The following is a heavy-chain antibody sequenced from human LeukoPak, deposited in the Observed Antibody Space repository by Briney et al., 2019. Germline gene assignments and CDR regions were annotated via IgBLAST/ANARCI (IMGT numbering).Heavy chain of an antibody. Sequence: GGSLRLSCAASGFTFSSYAMHWVRQAPGKGLEWVAVISYDGSNKYYADSVKGRFTISRDNSKNTLYLQMNSLRAEDTAVYYCAKTPYVDIRMVTFDYWGQGALVTVSS. D-gene: IGHD5-18*01. CDR1: GFTFSSYA. V-gene: IGHV3-30*04. J-gene: IGHJ4*02. CDR2: ISYDGSNK. CDR3: AKTPYVDIRMVTFDY.